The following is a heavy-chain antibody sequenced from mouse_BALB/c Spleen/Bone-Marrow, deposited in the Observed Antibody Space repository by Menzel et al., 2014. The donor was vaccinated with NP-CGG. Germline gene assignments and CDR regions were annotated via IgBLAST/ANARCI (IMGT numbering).Heavy chain of an antibody. Sequence: DVKLQESGGGLVKPGGSLKLSCAASGFAFSSYDMSWVRQTPEKRLEWVAYISSSGGSAYYSDTVKGRFTISRDNAKNTLYLQMSSLKSEDTAMYYCARQILRGFAYWGQGTLVTVSA. V-gene: IGHV5-12-1*01. J-gene: IGHJ3*01. CDR1: GFAFSSYD. D-gene: IGHD1-1*01. CDR2: ISSSGGSA. CDR3: ARQILRGFAY.